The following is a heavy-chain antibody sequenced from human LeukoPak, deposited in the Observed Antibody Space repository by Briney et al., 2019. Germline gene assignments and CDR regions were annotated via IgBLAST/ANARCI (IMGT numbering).Heavy chain of an antibody. J-gene: IGHJ5*02. CDR1: GASISSGTYS. D-gene: IGHD3-10*01. Sequence: TLSLTCTVSGASISSGTYSWSRIRQPPGEGLEWIGYIYHTGSTYYNPSLKGRVTISVDRSKNQFSLNLNFVTAADTALYYCARGDGSGSGRWFDPWGQGTLITVSS. CDR2: IYHTGST. V-gene: IGHV4-30-2*01. CDR3: ARGDGSGSGRWFDP.